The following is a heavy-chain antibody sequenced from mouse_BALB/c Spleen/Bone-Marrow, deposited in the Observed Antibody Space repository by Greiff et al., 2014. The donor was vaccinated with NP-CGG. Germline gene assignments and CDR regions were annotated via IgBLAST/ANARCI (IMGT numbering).Heavy chain of an antibody. Sequence: VQLQQSGAELAKPGASVKMSCKASGYTFNSYWMHWVKQRPGQGLEWIGYINPSTTYSAYNQKFKDKATLTADKSSSTAYMQLSSLTSEDSAVYYCALYYRYDYFDYWGQGTTLTVSS. V-gene: IGHV1-7*01. CDR3: ALYYRYDYFDY. D-gene: IGHD2-14*01. CDR1: GYTFNSYW. J-gene: IGHJ2*01. CDR2: INPSTTYS.